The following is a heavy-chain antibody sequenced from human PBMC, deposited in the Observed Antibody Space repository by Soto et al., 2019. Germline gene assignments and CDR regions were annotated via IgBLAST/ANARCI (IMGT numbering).Heavy chain of an antibody. CDR2: INHSGST. Sequence: SETLSLTCAVYGGSFSGYYWSWIRQPPGKGLEWIGEINHSGSTNYNPSLRSRVTISADTSENKFSLTLKSVTAADTAVYFCARDFERSAIGPWGQGTSVTVSS. J-gene: IGHJ5*02. V-gene: IGHV4-34*01. CDR1: GGSFSGYY. D-gene: IGHD3-9*01. CDR3: ARDFERSAIGP.